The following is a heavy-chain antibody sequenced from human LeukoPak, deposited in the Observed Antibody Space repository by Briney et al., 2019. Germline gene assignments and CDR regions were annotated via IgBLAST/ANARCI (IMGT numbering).Heavy chain of an antibody. Sequence: ASVKVSCKASGYTFTGCYMHWVRQAPGQGLEWMGIINPSGGSTSYAQKFQGRVTMTRDTSTSTAYMELSSLRSEDTAVYYCASQVRLVGANRRGEVGYWGQGTLVTVSS. J-gene: IGHJ4*02. D-gene: IGHD1-26*01. V-gene: IGHV1-46*01. CDR2: INPSGGST. CDR1: GYTFTGCY. CDR3: ASQVRLVGANRRGEVGY.